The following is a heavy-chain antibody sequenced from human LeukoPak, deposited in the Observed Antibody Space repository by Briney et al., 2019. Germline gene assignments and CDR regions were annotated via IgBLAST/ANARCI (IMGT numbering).Heavy chain of an antibody. CDR2: INHSGST. CDR3: ARGGWSSSWYGYNWFDP. J-gene: IGHJ5*02. Sequence: SETLSLTCAVYGGSFSGYYWSWIRQPPGKGLEWIGEINHSGSTNYNPSLKSRVTISVDTSKNQFSLKLSSVTAADTAMYYCARGGWSSSWYGYNWFDPWGQGTLVTVSS. V-gene: IGHV4-34*01. CDR1: GGSFSGYY. D-gene: IGHD6-13*01.